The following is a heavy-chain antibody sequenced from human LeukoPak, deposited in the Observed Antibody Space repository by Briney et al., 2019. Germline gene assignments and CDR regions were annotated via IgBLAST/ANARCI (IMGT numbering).Heavy chain of an antibody. D-gene: IGHD2-15*01. CDR2: INPSGGST. Sequence: ASVKVSCKASGYTFTSYYMHWVRQAPGQGLEWMGIINPSGGSTSYAQKFQGRVTMTTDTSTSTAYMELRSLRSDDTAVYYCARDPSKGYCSGGSCYPGWFDPWGQGTLVTVSS. CDR3: ARDPSKGYCSGGSCYPGWFDP. CDR1: GYTFTSYY. J-gene: IGHJ5*02. V-gene: IGHV1-46*01.